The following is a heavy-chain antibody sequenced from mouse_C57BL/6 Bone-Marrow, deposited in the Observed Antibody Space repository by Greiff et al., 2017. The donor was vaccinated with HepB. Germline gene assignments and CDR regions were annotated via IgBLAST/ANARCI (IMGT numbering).Heavy chain of an antibody. D-gene: IGHD1-1*01. J-gene: IGHJ3*01. CDR1: GYAFSSSW. V-gene: IGHV1-82*01. Sequence: QVQLQQSGPELVKPGASVKISCKASGYAFSSSWMNWVKQRPGKGLEWIGRIYPGDGDTNYNGKFKGKATLTADKSSSTAYMQLSSLTSEDSAVYFCARGYYGRKGPWFAYWGQGTLVTVSA. CDR2: IYPGDGDT. CDR3: ARGYYGRKGPWFAY.